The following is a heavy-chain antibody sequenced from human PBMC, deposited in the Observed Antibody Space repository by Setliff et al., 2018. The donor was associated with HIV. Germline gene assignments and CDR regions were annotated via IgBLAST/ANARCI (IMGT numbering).Heavy chain of an antibody. CDR1: GYSISSTTFY. V-gene: IGHV4-39*01. J-gene: IGHJ5*02. D-gene: IGHD3-22*01. CDR2: INYSGTT. CDR3: ARHSGSGYYLIDP. Sequence: SETLSLTCTVSGYSISSTTFYWVWIRQPPGKGLEWIGIINYSGTTYYNPSLKSRVTISVATSKNQFSLRLSSVTAADTAVYYCARHSGSGYYLIDPWGQGTLVTVSS.